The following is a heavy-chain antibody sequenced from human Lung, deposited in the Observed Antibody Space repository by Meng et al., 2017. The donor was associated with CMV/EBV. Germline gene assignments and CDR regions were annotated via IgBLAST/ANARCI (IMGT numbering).Heavy chain of an antibody. CDR2: MNPNSGNT. Sequence: ASVKVSCKASGYTFTSYDINWLRQATGQGLEWMGWMNPNSGNTGYAQKFQGRVTITRNTSISTAYMELSSLRSEDTAVYYCARGLVSSGWWKYYYYGMDFWGQGTXVTVSS. V-gene: IGHV1-8*03. CDR1: GYTFTSYD. J-gene: IGHJ6*02. D-gene: IGHD6-19*01. CDR3: ARGLVSSGWWKYYYYGMDF.